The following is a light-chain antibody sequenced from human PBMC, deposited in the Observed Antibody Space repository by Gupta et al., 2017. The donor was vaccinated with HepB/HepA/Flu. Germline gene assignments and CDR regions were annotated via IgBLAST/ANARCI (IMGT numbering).Light chain of an antibody. Sequence: DIQMTQSPSSLSASVGDRVTITCRASQGIRDDLSWYQQKPGRAPKRLIYSASRVQNGVPSRFSGSGSGTEFTLTISSRQPEDSAIYYCLQQNRSPFTFGQGTPLEI. CDR1: QGIRDD. CDR2: SAS. V-gene: IGKV1-17*01. J-gene: IGKJ5*01. CDR3: LQQNRSPFT.